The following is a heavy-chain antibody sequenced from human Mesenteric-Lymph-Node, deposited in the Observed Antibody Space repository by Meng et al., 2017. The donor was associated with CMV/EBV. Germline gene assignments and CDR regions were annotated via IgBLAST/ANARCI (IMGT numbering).Heavy chain of an antibody. CDR2: INPNSGVS. Sequence: QVQLVQSSAEVGKPGASVMVSCKASGYTFTDFYIHWVRQAPGQGLEWMGRINPNSGVSNSAQNFQGRVTMTSDTSISTAYMELGRLTSDDTAVYYCARDNVNPEGFDPWGQGTLVTVSS. CDR3: ARDNVNPEGFDP. D-gene: IGHD2/OR15-2a*01. CDR1: GYTFTDFY. V-gene: IGHV1-2*06. J-gene: IGHJ5*02.